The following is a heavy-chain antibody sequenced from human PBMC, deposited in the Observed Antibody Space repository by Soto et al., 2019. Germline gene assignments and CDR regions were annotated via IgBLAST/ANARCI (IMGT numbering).Heavy chain of an antibody. V-gene: IGHV4-4*02. CDR3: ASLSSGSYYFDY. CDR2: IYHSGST. Sequence: SETLSLTCAVSGGSISSSNWWSWVRQPPGKGLEWIGEIYHSGSTNYNPSLKSRVTISVDKSKNQFSLKLSSVTAADTAVYYCASLSSGSYYFDYWGQGTLVTVSS. CDR1: GGSISSSNW. J-gene: IGHJ4*02. D-gene: IGHD6-19*01.